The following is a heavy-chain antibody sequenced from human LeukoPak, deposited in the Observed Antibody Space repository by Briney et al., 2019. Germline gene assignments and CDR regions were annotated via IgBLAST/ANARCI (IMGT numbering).Heavy chain of an antibody. Sequence: GSLRLSCAASGFTFTTYAMSWVRQAPGKGLEWVSGISNSGGSTYYADSVKGRFTISRDNSKNTLYLQMSSLRAEDTAVYYCAEYYYYDSSGYQQYYFDYWGQGTLVTVSS. D-gene: IGHD3-22*01. CDR3: AEYYYYDSSGYQQYYFDY. J-gene: IGHJ4*02. CDR1: GFTFTTYA. CDR2: ISNSGGST. V-gene: IGHV3-23*01.